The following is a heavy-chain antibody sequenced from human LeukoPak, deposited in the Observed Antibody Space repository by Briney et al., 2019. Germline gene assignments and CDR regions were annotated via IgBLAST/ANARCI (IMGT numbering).Heavy chain of an antibody. CDR2: IGGSGVYT. V-gene: IGHV3-23*01. CDR1: GFTFSSFA. J-gene: IGHJ4*02. CDR3: AKGSRDSRPYYFDY. Sequence: GGSLRLSGAGSGFTFSSFAMIWVRQAPGKGLEWVAAIGGSGVYTWYADSVKGRFTISRDHSKNTLFLQMNSLRVEDTAIYYCAKGSRDSRPYYFDYWGQGTLLTVSS. D-gene: IGHD5-24*01.